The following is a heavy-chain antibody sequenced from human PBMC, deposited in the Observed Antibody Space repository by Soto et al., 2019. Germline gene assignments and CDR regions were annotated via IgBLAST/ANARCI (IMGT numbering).Heavy chain of an antibody. D-gene: IGHD6-19*01. CDR2: ISGSGGST. CDR3: AKAIEVEVTVYYYYYYGRDV. V-gene: IGHV3-23*01. Sequence: GGSMRLSCSASVFTFSSYAMSWVRQAPGKGLEWVSAISGSGGSTYYADSVKGRFTISRDNSKNTLYLQMNSLRAEDTAVYYCAKAIEVEVTVYYYYYYGRDVWGQGNTVPGPS. CDR1: VFTFSSYA. J-gene: IGHJ6*02.